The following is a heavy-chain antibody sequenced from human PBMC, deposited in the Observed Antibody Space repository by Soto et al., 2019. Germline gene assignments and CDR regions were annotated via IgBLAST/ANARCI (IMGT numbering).Heavy chain of an antibody. Sequence: QVHLVESGGGVVQPGRSLRLSCAASGFTFTSFGIHWVRQAPGKGLEWVAVVSYDGIDENYADSVKGRFSISRDNSKNSVYIQMNSMRGEDTAVYYCAKGLREMATNTPDYWGQGTLVTVSS. V-gene: IGHV3-30*18. D-gene: IGHD5-12*01. CDR2: VSYDGIDE. CDR3: AKGLREMATNTPDY. J-gene: IGHJ4*02. CDR1: GFTFTSFG.